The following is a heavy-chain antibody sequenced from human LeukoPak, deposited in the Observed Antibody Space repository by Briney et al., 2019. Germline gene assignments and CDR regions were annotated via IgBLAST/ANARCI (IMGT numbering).Heavy chain of an antibody. J-gene: IGHJ3*02. CDR2: SGTYGRT. D-gene: IGHD5-24*01. CDR1: GFIFSSYD. V-gene: IGHV3-23*01. CDR3: ARGMDGYGPDAFDI. Sequence: GGSLRLSCAASGFIFSSYDMYWVRQAPGKGLEWVSVSGTYGRTQYADSVKGRFTISRDSSKNTLYLQINSLRVEDTAVYYCARGMDGYGPDAFDIWGQGTMVTVSS.